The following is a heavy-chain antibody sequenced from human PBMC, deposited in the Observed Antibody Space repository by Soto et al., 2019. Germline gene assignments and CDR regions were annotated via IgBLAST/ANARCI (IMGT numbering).Heavy chain of an antibody. CDR3: AKDQRYNFPGYYYGMDV. CDR2: MSSDGSNE. V-gene: IGHV3-30*18. Sequence: QVQLVESGGGVVQPGRSLRLSCVVSGFVVSEYAVRWVRQAPGKGLEWVAVMSSDGSNEDYADSVKGRFAVSRDKSKNTLYLQMNSLRREDTAVYYCAKDQRYNFPGYYYGMDVWGQGTAVTVSS. CDR1: GFVVSEYA. J-gene: IGHJ6*02. D-gene: IGHD1-1*01.